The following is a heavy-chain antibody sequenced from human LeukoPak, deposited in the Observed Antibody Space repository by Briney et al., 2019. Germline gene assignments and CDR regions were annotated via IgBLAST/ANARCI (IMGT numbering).Heavy chain of an antibody. D-gene: IGHD1-26*01. CDR3: ARTGYGRDYYGMDV. J-gene: IGHJ6*02. CDR1: GGSISSSDYY. CDR2: IYYSGNT. Sequence: SETLSLTCTVSGGSISSSDYYWGWIRQPPGKGLEWIGTIYYSGNTYYNLSLKSRVTISVDTSKNQFSLKLSSVTAADTAVYYCARTGYGRDYYGMDVWGQGTTVTVSS. V-gene: IGHV4-39*07.